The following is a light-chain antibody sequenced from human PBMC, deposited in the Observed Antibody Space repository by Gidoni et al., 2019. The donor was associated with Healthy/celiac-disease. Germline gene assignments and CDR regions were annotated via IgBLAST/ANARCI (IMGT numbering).Light chain of an antibody. CDR3: QQSYSTLIT. V-gene: IGKV1-39*01. CDR1: QSISSY. CDR2: AAS. Sequence: DIQMTQSPSSLSAYVGDRVTLTCRASQSISSYLNWYQQKPGKAPKLLIYAASSLQSGVPSRFSGSGSGTDFPLTISSLQPEDFATYYCQQSYSTLITFGQGTRLEIK. J-gene: IGKJ5*01.